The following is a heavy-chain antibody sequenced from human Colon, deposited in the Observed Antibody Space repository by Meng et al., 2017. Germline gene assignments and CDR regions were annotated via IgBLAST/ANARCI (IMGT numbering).Heavy chain of an antibody. J-gene: IGHJ4*02. CDR3: ARDSSSSAYSPFDY. Sequence: VPLPEPGPGRAPPQPAASLACAISGDSVSWNRQAWKWIRQPPSRGLEWLGRTYYRSKWYNDYAVSVKSRITINPDTSKNQFSLQLNSVTPEDTAVYYCARDSSSSAYSPFDYWGQGTLVTVSS. CDR2: TYYRSKWYN. V-gene: IGHV6-1*02. CDR1: GDSVSWNRQA. D-gene: IGHD3-22*01.